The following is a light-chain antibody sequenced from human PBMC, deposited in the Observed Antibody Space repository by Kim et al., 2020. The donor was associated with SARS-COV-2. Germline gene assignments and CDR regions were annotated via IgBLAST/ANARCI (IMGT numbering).Light chain of an antibody. V-gene: IGKV1-27*01. CDR3: QKYESAPYT. CDR1: RAIDNY. CDR2: RAS. Sequence: DIQMTQSPSSLSASVGDRVTITCRSSRAIDNYLAWYQQKPGKVPKLLIFRASTLESGVPSRFSGSGSETEFTLTISSLQPEDVATYYCQKYESAPYTCGRETKLEI. J-gene: IGKJ2*01.